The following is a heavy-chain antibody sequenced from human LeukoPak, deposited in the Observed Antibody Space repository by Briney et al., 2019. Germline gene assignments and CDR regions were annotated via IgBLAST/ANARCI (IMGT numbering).Heavy chain of an antibody. V-gene: IGHV1-8*03. CDR2: MNPNSGNT. J-gene: IGHJ5*02. Sequence: GASVKVSCKASGYTFTSYDINWVRQATGQGLEWMGWMNPNSGNTGYAQKFQGRVTITRNTSISTAYKELSSLRSEDTAVYYCARGSDCSSTSCYTLFSFDPWGQGTLVTVSS. D-gene: IGHD2-2*02. CDR3: ARGSDCSSTSCYTLFSFDP. CDR1: GYTFTSYD.